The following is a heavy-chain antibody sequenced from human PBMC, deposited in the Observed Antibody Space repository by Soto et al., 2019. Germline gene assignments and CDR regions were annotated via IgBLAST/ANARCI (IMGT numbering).Heavy chain of an antibody. D-gene: IGHD6-19*01. J-gene: IGHJ4*02. CDR1: GDSRSSSDYY. CDR3: ARRTVNIRTFYSGLKTHCFDY. CDR2: IYYSGST. Sequence: SETLSVTCAVAGDSRSSSDYYWGWIRQPPGKGLEWIGSIYYSGSTYYNPSLQSRVAISVDTSKNQFSLKLKSVTAADTAIYYCARRTVNIRTFYSGLKTHCFDYWGQGAPVTVSS. V-gene: IGHV4-39*01.